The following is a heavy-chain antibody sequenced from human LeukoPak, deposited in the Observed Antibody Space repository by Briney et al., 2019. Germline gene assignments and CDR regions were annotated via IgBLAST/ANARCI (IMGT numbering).Heavy chain of an antibody. Sequence: GGSLRLSCTASGFTFGDYAMSWVRQAPGKGLEWVGFIRSKAYGGTTEYAASVKGRFTISRDDSKSIAYLQMNSLKTEDTAVYYCTPWYYGSGSYPLFFDYWGQGTLVTVSS. J-gene: IGHJ4*02. CDR3: TPWYYGSGSYPLFFDY. V-gene: IGHV3-49*04. CDR1: GFTFGDYA. D-gene: IGHD3-10*01. CDR2: IRSKAYGGTT.